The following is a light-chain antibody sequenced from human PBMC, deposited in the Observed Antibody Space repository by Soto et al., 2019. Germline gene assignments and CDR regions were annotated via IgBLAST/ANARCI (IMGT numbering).Light chain of an antibody. CDR2: GAS. V-gene: IGKV1-27*01. CDR1: QGISNY. J-gene: IGKJ1*01. Sequence: DIQMTQSPSSLSASVGDRVTITCRASQGISNYIAWYQQKPGKVPKLLIYGASTLQSGVPSRFSGSGSGTEFTLTISSLQPEDVATYACQNYTSAFPTLGQGTKVPVK. CDR3: QNYTSAFPT.